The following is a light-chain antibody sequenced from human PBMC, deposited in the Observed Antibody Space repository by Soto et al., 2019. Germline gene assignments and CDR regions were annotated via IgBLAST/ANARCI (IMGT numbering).Light chain of an antibody. J-gene: IGKJ1*01. Sequence: EIVMTQSPATLSVSPGERATLSCSASQSVSSNLAWYQQKPGQTPRLLIYGASTRATGIPARFSGSGSGTEFTLTISSLQSEDFAVYYCQQYNTWPPCTFGQGTKVDIK. CDR2: GAS. V-gene: IGKV3-15*01. CDR1: QSVSSN. CDR3: QQYNTWPPCT.